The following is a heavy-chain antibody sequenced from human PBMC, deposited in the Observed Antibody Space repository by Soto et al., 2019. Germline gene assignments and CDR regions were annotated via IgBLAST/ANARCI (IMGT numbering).Heavy chain of an antibody. V-gene: IGHV1-69*06. CDR1: GGTFSSYA. J-gene: IGHJ6*02. CDR2: IIPIFGTA. Sequence: QVQLVQSGAEVKKPGSSVKVSCKASGGTFSSYAISWVRQASVQGLEWMGGIIPIFGTANYAQKFQERVTIPADKDTSTAYMELSSLRSEATAVYYCARGGQMAHMDVWGQGTTVTVSS. CDR3: ARGGQMAHMDV.